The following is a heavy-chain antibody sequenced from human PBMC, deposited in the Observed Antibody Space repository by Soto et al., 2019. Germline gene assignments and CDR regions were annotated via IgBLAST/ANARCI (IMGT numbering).Heavy chain of an antibody. CDR1: GFTFSSYA. Sequence: PGGSLRLSCAASGFTFSSYAMHWVRQAPGKGLEWVAVISYDGSNKYYADSVKGRFTISRDNSKNTLYLQMNSLRAEDTAVYYCPRGIDWLFDYCGQGPLVTVYS. D-gene: IGHD3-9*01. CDR3: PRGIDWLFDY. J-gene: IGHJ4*02. V-gene: IGHV3-30-3*01. CDR2: ISYDGSNK.